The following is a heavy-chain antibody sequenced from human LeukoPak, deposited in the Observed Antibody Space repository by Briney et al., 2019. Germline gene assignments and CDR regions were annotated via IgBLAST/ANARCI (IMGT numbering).Heavy chain of an antibody. D-gene: IGHD3-3*01. CDR2: ISYDGSDT. Sequence: PGGSLRLSCEASGFTFSAYTMHWVRQAPGKGLQWVANISYDGSDTNYVDSVKGRFTISRDNSKNTLYLQMNSLRAEDTAVYYCARTPGYYDFWSGTYYYYMDVWGKGTTVTVSS. CDR3: ARTPGYYDFWSGTYYYYMDV. CDR1: GFTFSAYT. V-gene: IGHV3-30*04. J-gene: IGHJ6*03.